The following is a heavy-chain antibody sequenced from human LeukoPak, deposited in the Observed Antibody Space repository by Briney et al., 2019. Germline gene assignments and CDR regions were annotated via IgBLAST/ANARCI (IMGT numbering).Heavy chain of an antibody. J-gene: IGHJ4*02. V-gene: IGHV4-34*01. CDR2: INHSGST. CDR1: GGSFSGYY. D-gene: IGHD3-16*02. CDR3: ARGPAYYVWGSYRSRPLDY. Sequence: SETLSLTCAVYGGSFSGYYWSWIRQPPGKGLEWIGEINHSGSTNYNPSLKSRVTISVDTSKNQFSLKLSSVTAADTGVYYCARGPAYYVWGSYRSRPLDYWGQGTLVTVSS.